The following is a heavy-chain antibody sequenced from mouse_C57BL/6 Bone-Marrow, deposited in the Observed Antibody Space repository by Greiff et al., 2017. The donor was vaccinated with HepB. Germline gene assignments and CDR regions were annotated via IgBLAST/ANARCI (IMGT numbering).Heavy chain of an antibody. D-gene: IGHD1-1*01. Sequence: QVQLQQPGPELVKPGASVKISCKASGYAFSSSGMNWVKQRPGKGLEWIGRIYAGDGDTNYNGKFKGRVTLTADKTSSTAYMQLSSLTSEDSAVYFCARNLDYDGSSPEDYWGQGTTLTVSS. V-gene: IGHV1-82*01. CDR3: ARNLDYDGSSPEDY. CDR2: IYAGDGDT. J-gene: IGHJ2*01. CDR1: GYAFSSSG.